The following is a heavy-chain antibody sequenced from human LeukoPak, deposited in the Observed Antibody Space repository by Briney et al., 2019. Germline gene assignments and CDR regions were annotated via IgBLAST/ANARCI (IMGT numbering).Heavy chain of an antibody. J-gene: IGHJ4*02. V-gene: IGHV4-59*01. D-gene: IGHD3-22*01. CDR1: GGSISSYY. CDR3: AREAAEADSSGQFDY. CDR2: IYYSGST. Sequence: SETLSLTCTVSGGSISSYYWSWIRQPPGKGLEWIGYIYYSGSTNYNPSLKSRVTISVDTSKNQFSLKLSSVTAADAAVYYCAREAAEADSSGQFDYWGQGTLVTVSS.